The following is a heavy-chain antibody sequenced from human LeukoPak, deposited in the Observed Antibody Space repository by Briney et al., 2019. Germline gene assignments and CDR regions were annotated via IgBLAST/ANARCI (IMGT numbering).Heavy chain of an antibody. D-gene: IGHD2-21*02. Sequence: PGGSLRLSCAASGFTFSSHWMHWVRQGPGEGLVWVGQVSADGGATNYADSVKGRFTISRDNAKNTLYLQIHSLTVEDTAVYYCARDGFVGPVTACLDYWGQGTPVTVSS. V-gene: IGHV3-74*01. CDR3: ARDGFVGPVTACLDY. CDR2: VSADGGAT. CDR1: GFTFSSHW. J-gene: IGHJ4*02.